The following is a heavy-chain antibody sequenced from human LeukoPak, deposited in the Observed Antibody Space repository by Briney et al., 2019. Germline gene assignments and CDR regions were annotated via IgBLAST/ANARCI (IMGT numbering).Heavy chain of an antibody. V-gene: IGHV1-18*01. Sequence: GLVKVSCTASGYTFTSYGISWVRQAPGKGLEWMGWISAYNGNTNYAQKLQGRVTMTTDTSTSTAYMELRSLRSDDTAVYYCARALDFTYFDYWGQGTLVTVSS. CDR2: ISAYNGNT. J-gene: IGHJ4*02. CDR3: ARALDFTYFDY. D-gene: IGHD3/OR15-3a*01. CDR1: GYTFTSYG.